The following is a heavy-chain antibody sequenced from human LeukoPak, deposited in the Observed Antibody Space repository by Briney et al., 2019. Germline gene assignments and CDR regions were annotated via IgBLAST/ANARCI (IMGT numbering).Heavy chain of an antibody. CDR1: GYTFTSYG. D-gene: IGHD3-10*01. V-gene: IGHV1-18*01. CDR3: ARGVRGVTRNDACDI. CDR2: ISAYNGNT. J-gene: IGHJ3*02. Sequence: ASVKVSCKASGYTFTSYGISWVRQAPGQGLEWMGWISAYNGNTNYAQKLQGRVTMTTDTSTSTAYMELRSLRSDDTAVYYCARGVRGVTRNDACDIWGQGTMVTVSS.